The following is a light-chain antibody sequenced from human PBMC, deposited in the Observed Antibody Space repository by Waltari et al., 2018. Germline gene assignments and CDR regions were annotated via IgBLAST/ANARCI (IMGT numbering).Light chain of an antibody. V-gene: IGLV2-23*01. CDR1: SDDLGPYHL. CDR2: DST. CDR3: GSYAGGTSWV. J-gene: IGLJ3*02. Sequence: QSALTQPASVSGSPGQSITIPCTGSSDDLGPYHLFPWYQQHPGNAPRLLIHDSTKRPSGISSRFSGSKSGNTASLTISGLQAEDEADYFCGSYAGGTSWVFGGGTQVTVL.